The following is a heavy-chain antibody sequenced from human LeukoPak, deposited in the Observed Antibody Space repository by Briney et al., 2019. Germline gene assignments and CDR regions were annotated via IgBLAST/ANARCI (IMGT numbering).Heavy chain of an antibody. J-gene: IGHJ4*02. Sequence: ASVKVSCKASGFPFSDFYIHWVRQAPAQGLEWMGWINPNSGDTKYTQRFQGRVTMTRDTSISTAYMEMTSLRYDDTAVYYCARDDIVGSVDFDYWGQGTLVTVSS. V-gene: IGHV1-2*02. CDR3: ARDDIVGSVDFDY. CDR2: INPNSGDT. D-gene: IGHD1-26*01. CDR1: GFPFSDFY.